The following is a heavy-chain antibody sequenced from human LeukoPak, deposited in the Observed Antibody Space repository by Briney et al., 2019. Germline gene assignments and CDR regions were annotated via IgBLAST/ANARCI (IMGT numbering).Heavy chain of an antibody. CDR1: GFTFSSYS. Sequence: PGGSLRLSCAASGFTFSSYSMNWVRQAPGQGLEWVSSISTSSSYIYYADSVKGRFTISRDDSKNSLYLQMNSLRSEDSALYYCAASGGEQQLALWGQGTLVTVSS. CDR2: ISTSSSYI. D-gene: IGHD6-13*01. J-gene: IGHJ4*02. CDR3: AASGGEQQLAL. V-gene: IGHV3-21*04.